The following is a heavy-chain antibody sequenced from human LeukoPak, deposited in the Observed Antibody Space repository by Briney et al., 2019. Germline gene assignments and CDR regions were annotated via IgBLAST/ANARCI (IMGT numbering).Heavy chain of an antibody. J-gene: IGHJ4*02. Sequence: GGSLRLSSAASGFTFSTYAISWVRQAPGKGLEWVSAISGSGGSTYYADSVKGRFTISRDNSKNTLYLQMNSLRAEDTAIYYCAKKTRHIVVVTAIFFDYWGQGTLVTVSS. CDR3: AKKTRHIVVVTAIFFDY. CDR2: ISGSGGST. CDR1: GFTFSTYA. V-gene: IGHV3-23*01. D-gene: IGHD2-21*02.